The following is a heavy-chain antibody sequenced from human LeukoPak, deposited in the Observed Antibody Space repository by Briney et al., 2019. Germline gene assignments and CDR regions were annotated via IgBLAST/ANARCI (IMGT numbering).Heavy chain of an antibody. D-gene: IGHD5-24*01. CDR1: GFIFSDYY. CDR3: TRRNGWLQYWGEFDY. Sequence: GGSLRLSCVASGFIFSDYYMSWIRQAPGRGLEWVSYISSSGSTIYYADSVKGRFTISRDNAKNSLYLQMNSLKTEDTAVYYCTRRNGWLQYWGEFDYWGQGTLVTVSS. J-gene: IGHJ4*02. V-gene: IGHV3-11*01. CDR2: ISSSGSTI.